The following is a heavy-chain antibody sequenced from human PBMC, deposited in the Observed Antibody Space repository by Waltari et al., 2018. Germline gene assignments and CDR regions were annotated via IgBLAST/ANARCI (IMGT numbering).Heavy chain of an antibody. CDR1: GFTFSSYS. V-gene: IGHV3-48*04. Sequence: EVQLVESGGGLVQPGGSLRLSCAASGFTFSSYSMNWVRQAPGKGVEWVSYISSSSSTIYYADSVKGRFTISRDNAKNSLYLQMNSLRAEDTAVYYCARGGGDIVVVVAAPTAFDPWGQGTLVTVSS. CDR2: ISSSSSTI. CDR3: ARGGGDIVVVVAAPTAFDP. J-gene: IGHJ5*02. D-gene: IGHD2-15*01.